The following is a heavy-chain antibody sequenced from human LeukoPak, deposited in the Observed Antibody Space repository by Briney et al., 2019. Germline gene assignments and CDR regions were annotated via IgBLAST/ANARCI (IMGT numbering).Heavy chain of an antibody. D-gene: IGHD1-26*01. CDR3: AKDREYSGSYRPGPTRYYYGMDV. Sequence: GGSLRLPCAGCALTINYHSMKWFRQAPGKGLEWVSGISGTGGNTYYTDSVKGRFTISRDNSKNTLYLQMNSLRAEDTAVFYCAKDREYSGSYRPGPTRYYYGMDVWGQGTTVTVS. CDR2: ISGTGGNT. CDR1: ALTINYHS. J-gene: IGHJ6*02. V-gene: IGHV3-23*01.